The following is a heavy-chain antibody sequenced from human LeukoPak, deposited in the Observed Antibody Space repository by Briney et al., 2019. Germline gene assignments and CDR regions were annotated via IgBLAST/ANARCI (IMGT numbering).Heavy chain of an antibody. CDR2: IGGSGTYA. J-gene: IGHJ3*01. V-gene: IGHV3-23*01. Sequence: EGSLRVSCVASGFTFATYAMTWVRLTPGKGLEWVASIGGSGTYANYADFVRGRFTISRDNSKDTLYLQLNSLRAEDTAVYYCGRDPNGDYVGAFEFWGQGTLVSVSS. CDR1: GFTFATYA. D-gene: IGHD4-17*01. CDR3: GRDPNGDYVGAFEF.